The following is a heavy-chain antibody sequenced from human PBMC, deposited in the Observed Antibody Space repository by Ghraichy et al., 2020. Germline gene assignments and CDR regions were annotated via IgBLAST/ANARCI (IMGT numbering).Heavy chain of an antibody. V-gene: IGHV3-23*01. J-gene: IGHJ4*02. D-gene: IGHD6-19*01. CDR2: ISASGGNT. CDR3: ARIADTSAFRFFDR. Sequence: GGSLRLSCAASGFSFTSYAMTWVRQAPGKGLEWVSIISASGGNTYYADSVKGRISISRDVSGSALLLHMNSLRVEDTAVYYCARIADTSAFRFFDRWGPGTLVTVSS. CDR1: GFSFTSYA.